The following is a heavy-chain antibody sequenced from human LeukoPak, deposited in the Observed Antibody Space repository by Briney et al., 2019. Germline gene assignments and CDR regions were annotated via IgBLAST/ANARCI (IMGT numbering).Heavy chain of an antibody. J-gene: IGHJ3*02. D-gene: IGHD3-16*02. CDR1: VGSISMDY. Sequence: SETLSLTCTVSVGSISMDYWSCGRQPPGRGREWIGDIYNSGSTNYNPSLKSRVIISVDSSKNKLSLKLRSVTAADTAVYYCARVHLLYAYVWGSYRHKIFTSALDIWGQGTMVTVSS. CDR3: ARVHLLYAYVWGSYRHKIFTSALDI. V-gene: IGHV4-59*12. CDR2: IYNSGST.